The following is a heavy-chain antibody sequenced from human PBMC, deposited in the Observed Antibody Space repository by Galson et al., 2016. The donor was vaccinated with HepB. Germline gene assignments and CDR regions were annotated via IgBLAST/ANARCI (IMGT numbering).Heavy chain of an antibody. CDR3: ALYYYDSSGFVEYFQQ. CDR2: IKPDGSEK. J-gene: IGHJ1*01. Sequence: SLRLSCATSGFTFNSVWMSWVRQAPGKGLEWVANIKPDGSEKYYVDSLKGRFTISRDNAKNALYLQMNSLRAEDTAIYYCALYYYDSSGFVEYFQQWGQGTRVTVSS. CDR1: GFTFNSVW. V-gene: IGHV3-7*03. D-gene: IGHD3-22*01.